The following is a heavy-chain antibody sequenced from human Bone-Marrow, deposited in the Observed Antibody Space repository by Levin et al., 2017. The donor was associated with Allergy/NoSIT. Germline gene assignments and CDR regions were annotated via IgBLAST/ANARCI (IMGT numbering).Heavy chain of an antibody. D-gene: IGHD3-10*01. CDR1: GFTFSDHH. CDR3: ARARAGTGRSFEF. CDR2: IRNRANAYAT. V-gene: IGHV3-72*01. J-gene: IGHJ4*02. Sequence: SCVASGFTFSDHHMDWVRQAPGKGLEWIGRIRNRANAYATRYAASVKDRFALSRDDSKNSLYLQMNSLKTEDTAVYYCARARAGTGRSFEFWGQGTLVTVSS.